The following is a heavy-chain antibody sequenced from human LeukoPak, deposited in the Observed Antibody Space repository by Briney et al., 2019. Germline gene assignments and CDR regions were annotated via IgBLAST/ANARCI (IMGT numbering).Heavy chain of an antibody. CDR3: AKDRRYSSSPSIRDY. D-gene: IGHD6-6*01. Sequence: GGSLRLSCAASGFTFSSYAMSWVRQAPGKGLEWVSAISGSGGSTYYADSVKGRFTISRDNSKNTLYLQMNSLRAEDTAVYYCAKDRRYSSSPSIRDYWGQGTLVTVFS. V-gene: IGHV3-23*01. CDR2: ISGSGGST. J-gene: IGHJ4*02. CDR1: GFTFSSYA.